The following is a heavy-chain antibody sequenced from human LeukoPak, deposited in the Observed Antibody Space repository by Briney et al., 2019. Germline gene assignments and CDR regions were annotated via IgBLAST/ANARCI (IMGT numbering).Heavy chain of an antibody. D-gene: IGHD3-10*01. J-gene: IGHJ5*02. CDR3: ARVCCYFDSGSSPNWFDP. Sequence: SETLSLTCTVSSDSISPYYWSWIRQSPGTGLEWIGCVYYSGSTTYNPSLKSRVTISIDTSKNQFSLKLSSLTAADTAVYHCARVCCYFDSGSSPNWFDPWGQGTLVTVSS. V-gene: IGHV4-59*08. CDR1: SDSISPYY. CDR2: VYYSGST.